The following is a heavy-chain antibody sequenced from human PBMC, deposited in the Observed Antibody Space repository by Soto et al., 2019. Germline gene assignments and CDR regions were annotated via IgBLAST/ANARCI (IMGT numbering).Heavy chain of an antibody. CDR3: EREANTLYAPHGVDV. V-gene: IGHV3-21*01. Sequence: PGGSLRLSCAVSGFPFDSYSMSWVRQAPGQGLEWLASLSSGSFYIFHADSIRGRFTISRDDAKNLLFLQMNSLTIEDTATYYCEREANTLYAPHGVDVWGQATAVTVSS. J-gene: IGHJ6*02. CDR2: LSSGSFYI. CDR1: GFPFDSYS. D-gene: IGHD3-16*01.